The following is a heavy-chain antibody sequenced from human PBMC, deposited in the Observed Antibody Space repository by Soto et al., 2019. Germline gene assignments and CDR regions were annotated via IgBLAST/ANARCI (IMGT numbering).Heavy chain of an antibody. J-gene: IGHJ5*02. CDR2: IKSKTAGGTT. CDR1: GVTFNNAY. D-gene: IGHD2-2*01. V-gene: IGHV3-15*07. CDR3: ATALSTPAA. Sequence: EVQLVESGGGLVEPGKSLRLSCAASGVTFNNAYMNWVRQAPGKGLEWVGRIKSKTAGGTTDYAAPVKGRLSISTDDSTNPLYLQMNSLTIDDPAIYFCATALSTPAALGQGTLVTVSS.